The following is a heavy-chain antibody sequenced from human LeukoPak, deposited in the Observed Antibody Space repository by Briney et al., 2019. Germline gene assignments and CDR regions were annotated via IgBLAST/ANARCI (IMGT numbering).Heavy chain of an antibody. CDR1: GFTFDDYG. CDR2: INWNGGST. D-gene: IGHD2-8*02. Sequence: PGGSLRLSCAASGFTFDDYGMSWVRQALGKGLEWVSGINWNGGSTGYAESVKGRFTISRDNAKNSLYLKMNRLRAEATAYYCCARGGGVHDIPTDYWGQGTLVTVSS. J-gene: IGHJ4*02. CDR3: ARGGGVHDIPTDY. V-gene: IGHV3-20*04.